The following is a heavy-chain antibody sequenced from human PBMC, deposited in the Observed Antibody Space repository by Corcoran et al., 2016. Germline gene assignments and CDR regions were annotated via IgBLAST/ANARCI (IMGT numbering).Heavy chain of an antibody. V-gene: IGHV3-23*01. D-gene: IGHD3-22*01. CDR3: AKDQVSYYYDSACDY. CDR2: ISASGGSA. Sequence: EVQLLESGGGLVQSGGSLRISCTASGFTFSYYALRWVRQATVKGLEWVSTISASGGSAYYGGAVKGRFTICRYSSRDTLYLQMKSLRAEDTALYYCAKDQVSYYYDSACDYWGQGTLVTVSS. J-gene: IGHJ4*02. CDR1: GFTFSYYA.